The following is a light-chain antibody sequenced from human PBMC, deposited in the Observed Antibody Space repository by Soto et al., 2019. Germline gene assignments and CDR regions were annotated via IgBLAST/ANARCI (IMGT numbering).Light chain of an antibody. CDR1: FSNIGDNA. CDR3: AAWDDSLNAL. CDR2: LND. Sequence: QSVLTQPPSLSATPGQRVNISCSGSFSNIGDNAVNWYQQLPGAAPKLLIYLNDQRPSGVPDRFSGSKSGTSAFLAISGLQCEDEADCYCAAWDDSLNALFGTGTKVTVL. J-gene: IGLJ1*01. V-gene: IGLV1-44*01.